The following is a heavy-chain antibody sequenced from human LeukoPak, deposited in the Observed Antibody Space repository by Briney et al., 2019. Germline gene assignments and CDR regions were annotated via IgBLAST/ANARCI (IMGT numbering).Heavy chain of an antibody. J-gene: IGHJ3*02. V-gene: IGHV1-46*01. CDR2: ISPSDGRA. CDR1: GYTFTSHD. D-gene: IGHD3-22*01. Sequence: GASVAVSCKASGYTFTSHDLHWLRQAPGQGLQWMGIISPSDGRATFAQRFQGRVTLTRDTSTNTVYMEVSSLTSEDTAVYYCARRDSYYDTSGFYHDAFDIWGQGTPVTVSS. CDR3: ARRDSYYDTSGFYHDAFDI.